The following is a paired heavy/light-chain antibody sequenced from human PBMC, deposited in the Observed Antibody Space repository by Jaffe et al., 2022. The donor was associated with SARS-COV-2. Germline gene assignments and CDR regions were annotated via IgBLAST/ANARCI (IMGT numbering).Light chain of an antibody. CDR3: QQYYNILT. Sequence: DIVMTQSPDSLAVSLGERATINCKSSQSVLYSSDNKNYLAWYQQKPGQPPKLLIYWASTRESGVPDRFSGSGSGTDFTLTISSLQAEDVAVYYCQQYYNILTFGPGTKVDIK. J-gene: IGKJ3*01. CDR1: QSVLYSSDNKNY. V-gene: IGKV4-1*01. CDR2: WAS.
Heavy chain of an antibody. D-gene: IGHD6-13*01. Sequence: EVQLVESGGGLVQPGGSLKLSCAASGFIFSDSIIHWVRQASGKGLEWVGRIRGKANTYATAYAASVKGRFTISRDDSMNMAYLQMNSLRTEDTAVYYCTRHDSSSSNTWSDYWYFDLWGRGTLVTVSS. CDR2: IRGKANTYAT. V-gene: IGHV3-73*02. CDR3: TRHDSSSSNTWSDYWYFDL. CDR1: GFIFSDSI. J-gene: IGHJ2*01.